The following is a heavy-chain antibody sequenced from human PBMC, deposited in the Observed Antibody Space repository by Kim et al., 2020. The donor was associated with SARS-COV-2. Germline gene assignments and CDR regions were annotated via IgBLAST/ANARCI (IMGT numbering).Heavy chain of an antibody. CDR3: TTVHYYGSGSYYNLADY. Sequence: GGSLRLSCAASGFTFSNAWMSWVRQAPGKGLEWVGRIKSKTDGETTDYAAPVKGRFTISRDDSKNTLYLQMNSLKTEDTAVYYCTTVHYYGSGSYYNLADYWGQGTLVTVSS. D-gene: IGHD3-10*01. V-gene: IGHV3-15*01. CDR2: IKSKTDGETT. CDR1: GFTFSNAW. J-gene: IGHJ4*02.